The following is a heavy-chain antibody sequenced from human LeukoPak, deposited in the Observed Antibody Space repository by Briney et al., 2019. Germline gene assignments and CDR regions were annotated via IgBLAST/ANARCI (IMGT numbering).Heavy chain of an antibody. CDR1: GFTFSDYY. Sequence: GGSLRLSGAASGFTFSDYYMSWIRQAPGKGREWVSYISSSSSYTNYAGSVTGRFTISRDNAKNPLYLQMNSLRAEDTAVYCCATGKYSSGVYWGQGTLVTVSS. V-gene: IGHV3-11*06. D-gene: IGHD5-18*01. J-gene: IGHJ4*02. CDR2: ISSSSSYT. CDR3: ATGKYSSGVY.